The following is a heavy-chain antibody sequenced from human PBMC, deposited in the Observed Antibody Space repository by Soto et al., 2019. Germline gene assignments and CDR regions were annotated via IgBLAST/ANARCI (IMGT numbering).Heavy chain of an antibody. CDR1: GFTFSSYA. D-gene: IGHD3-22*01. Sequence: QVQLVESGGGVVQPGRSLRLSCAASGFTFSSYAMHWVRQAPGKVLEWVAVISYDGSNKYYADSVKGRFTISRDNSKNTLYLQMNSLRAEDTAVYYCADSTGAFDIWGQGTMVTVSS. V-gene: IGHV3-30-3*01. CDR3: ADSTGAFDI. CDR2: ISYDGSNK. J-gene: IGHJ3*02.